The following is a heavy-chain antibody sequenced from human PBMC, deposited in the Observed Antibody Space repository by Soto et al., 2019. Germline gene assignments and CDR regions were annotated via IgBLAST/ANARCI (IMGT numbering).Heavy chain of an antibody. CDR3: AKDVSMWVSGALDS. D-gene: IGHD2-8*02. Sequence: PGGSLRLSCAASGFTFSNYAVNWVRQAPGKGLEWVSGISGNGGLTYHADSVKGRFTVSRDNAKDTLYLQINSLRVDDSAVYYCAKDVSMWVSGALDSWGQGTLVTVSS. J-gene: IGHJ5*01. CDR1: GFTFSNYA. V-gene: IGHV3-23*01. CDR2: ISGNGGLT.